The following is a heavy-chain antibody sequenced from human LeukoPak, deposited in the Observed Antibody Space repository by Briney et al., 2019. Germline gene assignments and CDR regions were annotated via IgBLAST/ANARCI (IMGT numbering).Heavy chain of an antibody. CDR2: TSAGGEDK. V-gene: IGHV3-23*01. CDR1: GFVFSNFG. J-gene: IGHJ4*02. Sequence: GGSLRLSCAASGFVFSNFGMTWVRQAPGKGLEWVSTTSAGGEDKHYADSVKGRFTISRDNSKDTLYLQMNTLRAEDTALYYCAKDVGFCSGDSCSFFDYWGQGDLVTVSS. CDR3: AKDVGFCSGDSCSFFDY. D-gene: IGHD2-15*01.